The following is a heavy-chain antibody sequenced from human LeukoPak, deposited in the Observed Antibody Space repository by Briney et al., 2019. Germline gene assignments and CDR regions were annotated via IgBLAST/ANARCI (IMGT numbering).Heavy chain of an antibody. J-gene: IGHJ4*02. CDR2: ISSSSSYT. D-gene: IGHD6-13*01. V-gene: IGHV3-11*03. CDR1: GIPFSDYY. Sequence: GGSLRLSCVVSGIPFSDYYMSWIRKAPGKGLEWISYISSSSSYTDYADSVKGRFTISRNSAKSALYLQMHSLRLEDTAVYYCAAGTAADFWGQGTLVTVSS. CDR3: AAGTAADF.